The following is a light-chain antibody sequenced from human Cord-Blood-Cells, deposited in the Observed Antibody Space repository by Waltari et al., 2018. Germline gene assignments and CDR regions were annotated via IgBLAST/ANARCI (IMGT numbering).Light chain of an antibody. V-gene: IGKV3-20*01. Sequence: DIWLTQSPGPLSLSPGERGTLPCRASQSVSSSYLAWYQQKPGQAPRLLIYGACSRATGIPDRFSGSVSGTDFTLTISRLEPEDFAVYYCQQYGSSPYTFGQGTKLEIK. CDR1: QSVSSSY. CDR2: GAC. J-gene: IGKJ2*01. CDR3: QQYGSSPYT.